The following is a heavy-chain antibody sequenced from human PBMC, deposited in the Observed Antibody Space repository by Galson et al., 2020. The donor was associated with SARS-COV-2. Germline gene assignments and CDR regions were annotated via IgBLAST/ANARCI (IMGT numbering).Heavy chain of an antibody. CDR1: GGSISSGNW. J-gene: IGHJ4*02. Sequence: SETLSLTCTVSGGSISSGNWWSWVRQPPGKGLEWIGEIYHSGSTDFNPSLKSRVTMSVDTSKNQFFLKVTSVTAADTAVYYCARGPERERSCYDFWSGYFDYWGQGTLVTVSS. CDR3: ARGPERERSCYDFWSGYFDY. D-gene: IGHD3-3*01. V-gene: IGHV4-4*02. CDR2: IYHSGST.